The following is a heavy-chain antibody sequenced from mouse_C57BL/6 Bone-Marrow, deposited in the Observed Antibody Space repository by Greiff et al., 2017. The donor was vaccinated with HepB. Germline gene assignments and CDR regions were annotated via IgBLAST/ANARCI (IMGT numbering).Heavy chain of an antibody. CDR2: IYPGDGDT. V-gene: IGHV1-82*01. CDR1: GYAFSSSW. CDR3: AREGYYGNDFDY. Sequence: QVQLKQSGPELVKPGASVKISCKASGYAFSSSWMNWVKQRPGKGLEWIGRIYPGDGDTNYNGKFKGKATLTADKSSSTAYMQLSSLTSEDSAVCFCAREGYYGNDFDYWGQGTTLTVSS. J-gene: IGHJ2*01. D-gene: IGHD2-1*01.